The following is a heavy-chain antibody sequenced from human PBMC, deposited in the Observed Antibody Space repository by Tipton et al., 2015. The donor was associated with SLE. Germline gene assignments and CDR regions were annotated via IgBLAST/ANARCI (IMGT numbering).Heavy chain of an antibody. D-gene: IGHD3-10*01. CDR1: GFTFSTYG. Sequence: GSLRLSCAASGFTFSTYGMRWVRQSPEKGLAWVSSISGTDNSTYYADSVKGRFTISRDNAKNSLFLQMNSLRAEDTAVYYCARDGYYGSGSYDAFDIWGQGTMVTVSS. CDR2: ISGTDNST. V-gene: IGHV3-23*01. J-gene: IGHJ3*02. CDR3: ARDGYYGSGSYDAFDI.